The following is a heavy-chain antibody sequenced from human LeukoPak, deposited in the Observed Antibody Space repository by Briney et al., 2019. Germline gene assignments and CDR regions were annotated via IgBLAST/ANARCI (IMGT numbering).Heavy chain of an antibody. Sequence: EASVKVSCKVSGYTLTELSMHWVRQAPGKGLEWMGGFDPEDGETIYAQKFQGRVTMTEDTSTDTAYMELSSLRSEDTAVYYCATEPYCGGDCPMAQHWGQGTLVTVSS. J-gene: IGHJ1*01. D-gene: IGHD2-21*02. CDR1: GYTLTELS. CDR2: FDPEDGET. CDR3: ATEPYCGGDCPMAQH. V-gene: IGHV1-24*01.